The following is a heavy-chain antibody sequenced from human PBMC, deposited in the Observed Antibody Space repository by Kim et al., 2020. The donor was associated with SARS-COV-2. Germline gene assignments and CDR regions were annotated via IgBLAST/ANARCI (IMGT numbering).Heavy chain of an antibody. V-gene: IGHV4-59*01. Sequence: PTRKSRVTISVDTSKNQFSLKLSSVTAADTAVYYCAREGYDFWSQGWFDPWGQGTLVTVSS. CDR3: AREGYDFWSQGWFDP. D-gene: IGHD3-3*01. J-gene: IGHJ5*02.